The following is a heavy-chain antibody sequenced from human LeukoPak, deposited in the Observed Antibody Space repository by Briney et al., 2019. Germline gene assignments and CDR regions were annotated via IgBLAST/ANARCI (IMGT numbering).Heavy chain of an antibody. J-gene: IGHJ4*02. D-gene: IGHD5-18*01. CDR2: IYYSGST. CDR3: AREVVLPAMGGDSYGFPIQSDYFDY. Sequence: PSETLSLTCTVSGGSISSSSYYWGWIRQPPGKGLEWIGSIYYSGSTYYNPSLKSRVTISIDTSKNQFSLKLSSVTAADTAVYYCAREVVLPAMGGDSYGFPIQSDYFDYWGQGTLVTVSS. CDR1: GGSISSSSYY. V-gene: IGHV4-39*07.